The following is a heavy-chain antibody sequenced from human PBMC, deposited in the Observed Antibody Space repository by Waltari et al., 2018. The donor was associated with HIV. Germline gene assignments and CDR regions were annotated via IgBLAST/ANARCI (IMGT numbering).Heavy chain of an antibody. V-gene: IGHV4-59*01. J-gene: IGHJ5*02. CDR1: GGSFISYH. Sequence: QVQLQESGPGLVKPSETLSLTCSVSGGSFISYHWTWIRQPPGKGLEWIGYIYYTGRTNGNPSLKSRVTIAVDTSKNQFSLRLRFVTAADTAVYYCARGLFGVGSNWFDPWGQGILVTVSS. CDR3: ARGLFGVGSNWFDP. CDR2: IYYTGRT. D-gene: IGHD3-3*01.